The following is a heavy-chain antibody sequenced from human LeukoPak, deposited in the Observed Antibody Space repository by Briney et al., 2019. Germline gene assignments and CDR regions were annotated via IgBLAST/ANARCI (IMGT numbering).Heavy chain of an antibody. J-gene: IGHJ6*01. V-gene: IGHV3-48*01. CDR3: ARDPPHGMDV. Sequence: GGSLRLSCAASGFSFKNYNLNWVRQVPGKGREWVSYISHSSRTIYYADSVRGRFTISRDNAKNSMYLQMNSLRAEDTAVYYCARDPPHGMDVWGQGTTVTVSS. CDR2: ISHSSRTI. CDR1: GFSFKNYN.